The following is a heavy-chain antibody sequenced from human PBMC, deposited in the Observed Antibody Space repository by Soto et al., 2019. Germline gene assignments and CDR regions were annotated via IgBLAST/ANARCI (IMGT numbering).Heavy chain of an antibody. Sequence: QVQLVQSGAEVKKPGSSVKVSCKASGGTFSSYAISWVRQAPGQGLEWMGGIIPIFGTADYAQKFQGRVTITAEESTSTAYMELSSLRSEDTAVYYCASHSSLRGYCISTSCYGYYYGMDVWGKGTTVTVSS. CDR2: IIPIFGTA. CDR1: GGTFSSYA. CDR3: ASHSSLRGYCISTSCYGYYYGMDV. D-gene: IGHD2-2*01. V-gene: IGHV1-69*12. J-gene: IGHJ6*04.